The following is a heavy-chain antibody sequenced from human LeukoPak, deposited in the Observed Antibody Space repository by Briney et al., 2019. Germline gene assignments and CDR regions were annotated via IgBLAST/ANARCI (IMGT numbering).Heavy chain of an antibody. CDR3: ARGYDSSGFDY. Sequence: SETLSLTCTVSGGSISSYYWSWIRQPPGKGLEWIGYIYYSGSTNYTPSLKSRVTISVDTSKNQFSLKLSSVPAADTAVYYCARGYDSSGFDYWGQGTLVTVSS. CDR1: GGSISSYY. J-gene: IGHJ4*02. D-gene: IGHD3-22*01. V-gene: IGHV4-59*01. CDR2: IYYSGST.